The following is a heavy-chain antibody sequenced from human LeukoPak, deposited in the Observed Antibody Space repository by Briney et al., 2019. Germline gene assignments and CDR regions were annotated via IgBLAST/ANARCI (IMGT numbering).Heavy chain of an antibody. CDR3: ARDLSLIALTD. D-gene: IGHD3-22*01. J-gene: IGHJ4*02. CDR1: GFTFSIHG. Sequence: PGGSLRFSCAASGFTFSIHGMKWVRQGPGKGLEWVSGITGSGGSTYYADSVKGRFTISRDNSKNTVYLQMNSLRAEDTAVYYCARDLSLIALTDWGQGTLVTVSS. CDR2: ITGSGGST. V-gene: IGHV3-23*01.